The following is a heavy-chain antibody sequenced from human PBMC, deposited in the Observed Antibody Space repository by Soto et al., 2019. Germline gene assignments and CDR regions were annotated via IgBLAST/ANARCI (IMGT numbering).Heavy chain of an antibody. Sequence: QVQLQESGPGLVKPSGTLSLTCAVSGGSISSSYWWSWVRQPPGKGLEWIGEIYHSGSTNYHPSLTSSVTISLDKSKNQFSLKMTSVTAADTAVYYCSRGGDYRFDSWGQGTLVTVSS. CDR2: IYHSGST. V-gene: IGHV4-4*02. D-gene: IGHD4-17*01. CDR1: GGSISSSYW. CDR3: SRGGDYRFDS. J-gene: IGHJ4*02.